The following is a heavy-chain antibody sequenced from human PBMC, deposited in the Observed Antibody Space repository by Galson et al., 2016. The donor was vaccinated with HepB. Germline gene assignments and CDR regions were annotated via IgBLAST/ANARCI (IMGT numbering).Heavy chain of an antibody. J-gene: IGHJ4*02. CDR1: GFTFSDYY. D-gene: IGHD4-17*01. CDR2: ISATSTYT. Sequence: SLRLSCAASGFTFSDYYMTWIRQAPGKGLGWISYISATSTYTAYADSVKGRFTISRDNAKNSLYLQMNSLRAEDTAIYYCARGGGDFGKLDYWGQGTLVTVSS. V-gene: IGHV3-11*06. CDR3: ARGGGDFGKLDY.